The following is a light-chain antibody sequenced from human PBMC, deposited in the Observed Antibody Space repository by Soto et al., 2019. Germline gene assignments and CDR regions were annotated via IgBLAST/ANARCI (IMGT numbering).Light chain of an antibody. J-gene: IGLJ1*01. Sequence: QSVLTQPASVSGSPGQSIAISCTGTSSDVGSYNLVSWYQQHPGKAPKLMIYEGTKRPSGVSNRFSGSKSGNTASLTISGLQAEDEADYYCCSSAGSSLYGFGSGTKVTVL. CDR2: EGT. CDR3: CSSAGSSLYG. CDR1: SSDVGSYNL. V-gene: IGLV2-23*01.